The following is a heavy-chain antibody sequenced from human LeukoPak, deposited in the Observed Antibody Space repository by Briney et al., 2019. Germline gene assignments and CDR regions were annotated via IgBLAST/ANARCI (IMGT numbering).Heavy chain of an antibody. D-gene: IGHD2-15*01. Sequence: GGSLRLSCAASGFTFTIYAMSWVRQAPGKGLEWVSTIGDSGASTYYADSVRGRFTISRDNSKNTLYLQMNSVRADDTAVYCCAKSPSVGYRGYFDYWGQGALVTVSS. J-gene: IGHJ4*02. CDR1: GFTFTIYA. CDR3: AKSPSVGYRGYFDY. V-gene: IGHV3-23*01. CDR2: IGDSGAST.